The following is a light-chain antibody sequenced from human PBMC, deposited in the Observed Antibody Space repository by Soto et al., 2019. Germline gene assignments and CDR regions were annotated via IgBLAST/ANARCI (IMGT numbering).Light chain of an antibody. CDR2: DVS. V-gene: IGLV2-14*01. CDR1: SSDVGGYNY. J-gene: IGLJ1*01. Sequence: QSALTQPASVSGSPGQSITISCTGTSSDVGGYNYVSWYQQHPGKAPKFMIYDVSTRPSGVSNRFSGSKSGNTASLTISGLQAEDEADYYCCSYTTSNTRQIVFGTGTKLTFL. CDR3: CSYTTSNTRQIV.